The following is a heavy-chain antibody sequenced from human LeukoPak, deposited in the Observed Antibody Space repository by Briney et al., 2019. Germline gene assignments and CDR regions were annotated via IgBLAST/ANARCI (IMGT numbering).Heavy chain of an antibody. CDR3: ARGHNRYYFDY. Sequence: QSGGSLRLSCAASGFTVSSNYINWVRQAPGKGLEWVSVIYSGGGTNSADSVKGRFTISRDNSKNTLYLQMNSLRAEDTAVYFCARGHNRYYFDYWGQGTLVIVSS. J-gene: IGHJ4*02. D-gene: IGHD2/OR15-2a*01. CDR1: GFTVSSNY. CDR2: IYSGGGT. V-gene: IGHV3-66*01.